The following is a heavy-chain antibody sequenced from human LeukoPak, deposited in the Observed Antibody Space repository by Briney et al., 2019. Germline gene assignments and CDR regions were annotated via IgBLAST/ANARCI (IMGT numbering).Heavy chain of an antibody. CDR3: ARRGVELERRKFDY. CDR2: ISYDGSNK. V-gene: IGHV3-30*04. Sequence: PGRSLRLSCAASGFTFSSYAMHWVRQAPGKGLEWVAVISYDGSNKYYADSVKGRFTISRDNSKNTLYLQMNSLRAEDTAVYYCARRGVELERRKFDYWGQGTLVTASS. J-gene: IGHJ4*02. D-gene: IGHD1-1*01. CDR1: GFTFSSYA.